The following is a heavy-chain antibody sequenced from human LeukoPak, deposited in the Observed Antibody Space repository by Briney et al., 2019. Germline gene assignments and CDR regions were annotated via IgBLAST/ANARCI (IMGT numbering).Heavy chain of an antibody. D-gene: IGHD3-3*01. CDR3: ARDRPFGRVVSAILGAFER. CDR1: GVSLTNINYY. V-gene: IGHV4-39*07. CDR2: MSFTGSA. Sequence: SHTLSLTCTLSGVSLTNINYYWGWLRQPPGRELEWFGIMSFTGSAHYNPSFKSRVTLSVHTSKNQFSLKVTSVTAAETAVYYCARDRPFGRVVSAILGAFERWGRGTLTVSS. J-gene: IGHJ3*02.